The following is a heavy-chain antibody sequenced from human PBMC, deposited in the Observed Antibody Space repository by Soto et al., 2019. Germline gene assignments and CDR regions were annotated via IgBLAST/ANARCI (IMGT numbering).Heavy chain of an antibody. CDR3: ARELRLLWFGELLSNFDY. V-gene: IGHV3-7*01. CDR2: IKQDGSEK. D-gene: IGHD3-10*01. Sequence: GGSLRLSCAASGFTFSSYWMSWVRQAPGKGLEWVANIKQDGSEKYYVDSVKGRFTISRDNAKNSLYLQMNSLRAEDTAVYYCARELRLLWFGELLSNFDYWGQGTLVTVSS. J-gene: IGHJ4*02. CDR1: GFTFSSYW.